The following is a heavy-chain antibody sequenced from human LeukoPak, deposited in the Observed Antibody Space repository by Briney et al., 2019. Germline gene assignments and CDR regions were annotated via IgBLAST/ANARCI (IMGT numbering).Heavy chain of an antibody. V-gene: IGHV3-73*01. CDR3: TRQYHSSGWYFTFAY. CDR2: IKTKTNNFAT. D-gene: IGHD6-19*01. Sequence: GGSPRLSCVPSGFSLTDSVIHWVRHKPGAGREWIGRIKTKTNNFATAYDVSVKDRFPSSRDDSKRTAFLQMHSLQTEDTAVYYCTRQYHSSGWYFTFAYWGQGALVAVSS. CDR1: GFSLTDSV. J-gene: IGHJ4*02.